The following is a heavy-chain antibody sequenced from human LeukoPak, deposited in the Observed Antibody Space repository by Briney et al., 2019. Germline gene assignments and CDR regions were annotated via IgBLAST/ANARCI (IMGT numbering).Heavy chain of an antibody. Sequence: GGSLRLSCAASGFSFSAYSMNWVRQAPGKGLEWVSSISRGSNFMYYGDSVKGRFTISRDSDKNSLYLEMNSLRAEDTAVYYCTREIWFGELLYGFDSWGQGTRVTVSS. CDR1: GFSFSAYS. CDR2: ISRGSNFM. V-gene: IGHV3-21*01. J-gene: IGHJ4*02. D-gene: IGHD3-10*01. CDR3: TREIWFGELLYGFDS.